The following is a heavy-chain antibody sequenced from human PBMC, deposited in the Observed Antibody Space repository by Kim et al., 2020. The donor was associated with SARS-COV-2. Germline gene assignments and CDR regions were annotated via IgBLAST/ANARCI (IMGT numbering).Heavy chain of an antibody. CDR2: IYYSGST. CDR3: ARAPRAYGSGSYYNGYYFDY. D-gene: IGHD3-10*01. CDR1: GGSISSSSYY. V-gene: IGHV4-39*07. Sequence: SETLSLTCTVSGGSISSSSYYWGWIRQPPGKGLEWIGSIYYSGSTYYNPSLKSRVTISVDTSKNQFSLKLSSVTAADTAVYYCARAPRAYGSGSYYNGYYFDYWGQGTLVTVSS. J-gene: IGHJ4*02.